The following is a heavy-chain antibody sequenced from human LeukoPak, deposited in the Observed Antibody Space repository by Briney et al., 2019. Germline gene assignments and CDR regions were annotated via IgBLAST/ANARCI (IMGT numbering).Heavy chain of an antibody. CDR3: ARDPKAKNDF. V-gene: IGHV3-64*02. Sequence: PGGSLRLSCAASGFTFSRYAMQWVRQAPDKRLEYVSGMDDRGAHTYYADSVKGRFTMSRDNSRDTLYLQMGSLRPEDTAVYYCARDPKAKNDFWCQGTLVTVST. J-gene: IGHJ4*02. CDR1: GFTFSRYA. CDR2: MDDRGAHT. D-gene: IGHD4/OR15-4a*01.